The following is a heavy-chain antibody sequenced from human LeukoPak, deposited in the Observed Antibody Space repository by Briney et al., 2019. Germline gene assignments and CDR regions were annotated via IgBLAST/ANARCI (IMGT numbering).Heavy chain of an antibody. CDR1: GYTFSPYY. CDR2: INPSGGTT. D-gene: IGHD1-26*01. Sequence: ASVKVSCKASGYTFSPYYMHWVRQAPGQGLEWVGIINPSGGTTTYAQKFQGRVTMTRDTSTSTVYMELSSLRIEDTAVYYCSRDLGGSYNDYWGQGTMVTVSS. CDR3: SRDLGGSYNDY. V-gene: IGHV1-46*01. J-gene: IGHJ4*02.